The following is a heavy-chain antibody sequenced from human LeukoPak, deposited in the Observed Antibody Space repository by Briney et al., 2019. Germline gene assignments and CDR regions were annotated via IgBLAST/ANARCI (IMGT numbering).Heavy chain of an antibody. Sequence: SQTLSLTCTVSGGSISSGSYYWSWIRQPAGKGLEWIGRIYTSGSTIYNPSLKSRVTISVDTSKNQFSLKLSSVTAADTAVYYCARDYNWFDPWGQGTLVTVSS. J-gene: IGHJ5*02. CDR1: GGSISSGSYY. V-gene: IGHV4-61*02. CDR2: IYTSGST. CDR3: ARDYNWFDP.